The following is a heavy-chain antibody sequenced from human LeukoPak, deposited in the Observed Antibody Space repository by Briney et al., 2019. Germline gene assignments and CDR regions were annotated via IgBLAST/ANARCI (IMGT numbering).Heavy chain of an antibody. CDR3: ARTVTTYAFDI. Sequence: ASVKVSCKASGYTFTSYYMHWVRQAPGQGLEWMGIINPSGGSTSYAEKFQGRVTMTKDTSTSTVYMELSSLRSEDTAVCYCARTVTTYAFDIWGQGTMVTVSS. CDR2: INPSGGST. J-gene: IGHJ3*02. V-gene: IGHV1-46*01. CDR1: GYTFTSYY. D-gene: IGHD4-17*01.